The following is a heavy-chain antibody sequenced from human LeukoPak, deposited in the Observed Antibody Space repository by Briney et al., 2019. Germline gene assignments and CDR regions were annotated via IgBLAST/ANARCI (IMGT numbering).Heavy chain of an antibody. D-gene: IGHD6-19*01. Sequence: ASVKVSCKASGYTFTSYDINWVRQATGQGLEWMGWMNPNSGNTGYAQKFQGRVTMTRNTSISTAYVELSSLRSEDTAVYYCARGANYRIAVAGTGFDPWGQGTLVTVSS. V-gene: IGHV1-8*01. CDR1: GYTFTSYD. J-gene: IGHJ5*02. CDR2: MNPNSGNT. CDR3: ARGANYRIAVAGTGFDP.